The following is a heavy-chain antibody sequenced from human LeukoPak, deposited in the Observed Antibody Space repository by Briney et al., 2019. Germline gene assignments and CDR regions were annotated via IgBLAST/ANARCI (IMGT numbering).Heavy chain of an antibody. V-gene: IGHV3-30*18. CDR2: ISYDGNNE. D-gene: IGHD5-24*01. J-gene: IGHJ6*02. Sequence: ERSLRLSCAASGFIFSSYGMHWVRQAPGKGLEWVAVISYDGNNEYYADSVQGRFTISRDNSKNTLYLQMNSLRVADTAVYYCAKDVESNYDYYNALDVWGQGTTVTVSS. CDR3: AKDVESNYDYYNALDV. CDR1: GFIFSSYG.